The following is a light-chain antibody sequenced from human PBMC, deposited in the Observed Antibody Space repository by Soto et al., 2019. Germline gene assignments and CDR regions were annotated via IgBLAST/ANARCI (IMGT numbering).Light chain of an antibody. V-gene: IGLV1-44*01. CDR3: AAWDDSLNASV. Sequence: QSALTQPPSASGAPGQRVTISCSGSSSNVGSNTVSWYQQFPGTAPKLLIHSNNKRPSGVPDRFSGSKSGTSASLAISGLQSEDEADYYCAAWDDSLNASVFGGGTKLTVL. CDR2: SNN. J-gene: IGLJ7*01. CDR1: SSNVGSNT.